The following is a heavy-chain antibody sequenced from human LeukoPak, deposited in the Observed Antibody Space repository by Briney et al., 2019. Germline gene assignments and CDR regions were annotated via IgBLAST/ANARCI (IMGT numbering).Heavy chain of an antibody. CDR2: INIGGTNT. V-gene: IGHV3-11*01. CDR3: ATDGAGFDT. CDR1: GFTFNDYY. Sequence: GGSLRLSCAASGFTFNDYYMSWIRQAPGKGLEWLSYINIGGTNTHYPDSVKGRFTISRDNAKKSLYLEMNNLRAEDTAVYYCATDGAGFDTWGQGVLVTVSS. J-gene: IGHJ5*02.